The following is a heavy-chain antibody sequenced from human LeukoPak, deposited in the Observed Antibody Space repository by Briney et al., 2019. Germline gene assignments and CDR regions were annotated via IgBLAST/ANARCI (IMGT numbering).Heavy chain of an antibody. V-gene: IGHV3-23*01. CDR1: GFTFSNYA. CDR3: AKDDKYSSRIYYFDY. Sequence: AGGSLRLSCAASGFTFSNYAMTWVRQAPGKGLEWVSGISGSGGSTYYADSVKGRFTISRDNSKNTLYLQMNSLRGEDTAVYYCAKDDKYSSRIYYFDYWGQGTLVTVSS. CDR2: ISGSGGST. D-gene: IGHD6-13*01. J-gene: IGHJ4*02.